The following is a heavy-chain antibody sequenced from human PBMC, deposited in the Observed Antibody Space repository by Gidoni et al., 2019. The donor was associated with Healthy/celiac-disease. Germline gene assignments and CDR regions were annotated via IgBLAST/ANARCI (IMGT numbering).Heavy chain of an antibody. CDR1: GYTFTGYY. D-gene: IGHD2-2*01. CDR3: ARADIVVVPAARGDPDRYFDY. V-gene: IGHV1-2*02. J-gene: IGHJ4*02. Sequence: QVQLVQSGAEVKKPGASVKVSCKASGYTFTGYYMHWVRQAPGQGLEWMGWINPNSGGTNYAQKFQGRVTMTRDTSISTAYMELSRLRSDDTAVYYCARADIVVVPAARGDPDRYFDYWGQGTLVTVSS. CDR2: INPNSGGT.